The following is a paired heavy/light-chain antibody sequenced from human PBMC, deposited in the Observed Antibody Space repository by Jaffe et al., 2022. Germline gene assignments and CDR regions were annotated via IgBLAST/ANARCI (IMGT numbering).Light chain of an antibody. CDR1: SSNIGSNY. CDR2: RNN. J-gene: IGLJ2*01. Sequence: QSVLTQPPSASGTPGQRVTISCSGSSSNIGSNYVYWYQQLPGTAPKLLIYRNNQRPSGVPDRFSGSKSGTSASLAISGLRSEDEADYYCAAWDDSLSGFVVFGGGTKLTVL. V-gene: IGLV1-47*01. CDR3: AAWDDSLSGFVV.
Heavy chain of an antibody. CDR3: AHGRSLRYFDWLPLFDAFDI. V-gene: IGHV2-5*01. Sequence: QITLKESGPTLVKPTQTLTLTCTFSGFSLSTSGVGVGWIRQPPGKALEWLALIYWNDDKRYSPSLKSRLTITKDTSKNQVVLTMTNMDPVDTATYYCAHGRSLRYFDWLPLFDAFDIWGQGTMVTVSS. D-gene: IGHD3-9*01. CDR2: IYWNDDK. J-gene: IGHJ3*02. CDR1: GFSLSTSGVG.